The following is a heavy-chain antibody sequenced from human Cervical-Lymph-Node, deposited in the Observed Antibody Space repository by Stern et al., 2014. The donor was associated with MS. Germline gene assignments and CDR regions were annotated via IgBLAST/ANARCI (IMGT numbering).Heavy chain of an antibody. CDR1: GYTFTNYP. CDR2: ININTGKA. Sequence: VQLVESGSELKTPGASVNVSCKASGYTFTNYPMNWVRQAPGQGLEWMGWININTGKATYAQGFTGRFVFSLDTSVSTAYLQISSLKAEDTAVYYCVRDFVDIPMVTRSDYLDYWGQGTLVTVSS. V-gene: IGHV7-4-1*02. J-gene: IGHJ4*02. CDR3: VRDFVDIPMVTRSDYLDY. D-gene: IGHD2-2*03.